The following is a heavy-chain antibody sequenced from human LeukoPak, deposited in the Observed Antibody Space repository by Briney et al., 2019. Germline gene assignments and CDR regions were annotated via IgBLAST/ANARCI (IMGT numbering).Heavy chain of an antibody. CDR1: GGSISSSSYY. Sequence: PSETLSLTCTVSGGSISSSSYYWGWIRQPPGKGLEWIGSIYYSGSTYYNPSLKSRVTISVDTSKNQFSLKLSSVTAADTAVYYCARDRQLVGHDYWGQGTLVTVSS. J-gene: IGHJ4*02. CDR3: ARDRQLVGHDY. D-gene: IGHD6-6*01. CDR2: IYYSGST. V-gene: IGHV4-39*02.